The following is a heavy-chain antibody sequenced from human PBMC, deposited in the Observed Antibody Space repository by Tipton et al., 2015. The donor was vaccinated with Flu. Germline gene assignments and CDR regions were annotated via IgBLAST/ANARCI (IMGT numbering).Heavy chain of an antibody. J-gene: IGHJ4*02. CDR3: TRDITPDGYESTFDY. CDR1: GFNFGDHA. V-gene: IGHV3-43*02. Sequence: SLRLSCVVSGFNFGDHAMHWVRQVPGGGLEWVSLISRDGHTTYYAGSVTGRFTISRDNARNSLSLHMKSLRREDSGLYYCTRDITPDGYESTFDYWGQGAQVTVSS. CDR2: ISRDGHTT. D-gene: IGHD5-18*01.